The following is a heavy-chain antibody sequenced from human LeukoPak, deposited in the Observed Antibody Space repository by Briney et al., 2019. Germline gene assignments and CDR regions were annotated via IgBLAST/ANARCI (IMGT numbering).Heavy chain of an antibody. V-gene: IGHV1-46*01. J-gene: IGHJ5*02. CDR3: ARERVDIVVVPAATGFDP. CDR1: GYTSTSYY. CDR2: INPSGGST. D-gene: IGHD2-2*03. Sequence: ASVKVSCKASGYTSTSYYMHWVRQAPGQGLEWMGIINPSGGSTSYAQKFQGRVTMTRDTSTSTVYMELSSLRSEDTAVYYCARERVDIVVVPAATGFDPWGQGTLVTVSS.